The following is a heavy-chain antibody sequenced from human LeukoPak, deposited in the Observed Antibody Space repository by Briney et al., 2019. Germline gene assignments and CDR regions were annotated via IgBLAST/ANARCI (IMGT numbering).Heavy chain of an antibody. V-gene: IGHV1-69*13. J-gene: IGHJ4*02. CDR1: GGTFSSYA. Sequence: SVKVSCKASGGTFSSYAISWVRQAPGQGLEWMGGIIPIFGTANYAQKFQGRVTITADESTSTAYMELSSLRSEDTAVYYCARSEMAPIPYCFDYWGQGALVTVSS. CDR3: ARSEMAPIPYCFDY. CDR2: IIPIFGTA. D-gene: IGHD5-24*01.